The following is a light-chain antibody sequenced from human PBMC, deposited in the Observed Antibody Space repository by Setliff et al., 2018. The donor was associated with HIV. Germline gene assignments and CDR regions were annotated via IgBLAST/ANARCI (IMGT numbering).Light chain of an antibody. CDR3: SSYTSNNTPVV. J-gene: IGLJ2*01. V-gene: IGLV2-14*03. CDR1: SSDVGGYDY. Sequence: QSALTQPASVSASPGQSITISCTGTSSDVGGYDYVSWYQQHPDKAPKLMTHDVSNRPSGVSNRFSGSKSGNTASLTISGLQAEDEADYYCSSYTSNNTPVVFGGGTKVTV. CDR2: DVS.